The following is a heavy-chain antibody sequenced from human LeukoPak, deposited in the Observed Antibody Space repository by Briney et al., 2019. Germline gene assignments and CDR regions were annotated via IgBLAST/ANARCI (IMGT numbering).Heavy chain of an antibody. CDR1: GFTFSSYS. CDR2: ISSSSSTI. J-gene: IGHJ4*02. CDR3: AKPTAGIAVAGTNTFDY. V-gene: IGHV3-48*01. Sequence: GGSLRLSCAASGFTFSSYSMNWVRQAPGKGLEWVSYISSSSSTIYYADSVKGRFTISRDNSMNTLYLQMNSLRAEDTAVYYCAKPTAGIAVAGTNTFDYWGQGTLVTVSS. D-gene: IGHD6-19*01.